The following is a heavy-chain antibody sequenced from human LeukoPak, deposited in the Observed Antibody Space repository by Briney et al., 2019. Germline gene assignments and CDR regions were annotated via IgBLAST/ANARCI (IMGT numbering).Heavy chain of an antibody. CDR2: ISSSSTYI. CDR1: GFTFSSYS. Sequence: TGGSPRHSYAASGFTFSSYSMNWVRHAPGKRLEWVSSISSSSTYIYYADSVKGHFTISRDNPKNSLYLQMNSLRAEETAVNYCARARYTGYDLNDLWGQGNLVRVS. CDR3: ARARYTGYDLNDL. D-gene: IGHD5-12*01. J-gene: IGHJ4*02. V-gene: IGHV3-21*01.